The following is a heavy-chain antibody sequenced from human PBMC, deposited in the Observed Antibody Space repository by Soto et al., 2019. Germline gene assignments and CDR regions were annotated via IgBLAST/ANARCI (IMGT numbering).Heavy chain of an antibody. J-gene: IGHJ6*02. D-gene: IGHD7-27*01. V-gene: IGHV1-69*12. Sequence: QVQLVQSGAEVRKPGSSVKVSCKASGDSFKTSAISWVRQAPGQGLEWMGGIIPFFGQPNYAQRLPDRVTITADESTTTVYMELSILRSDDTAVYYCARGPWGMMLYYGMDVWGQGTTVTVSS. CDR2: IIPFFGQP. CDR1: GDSFKTSA. CDR3: ARGPWGMMLYYGMDV.